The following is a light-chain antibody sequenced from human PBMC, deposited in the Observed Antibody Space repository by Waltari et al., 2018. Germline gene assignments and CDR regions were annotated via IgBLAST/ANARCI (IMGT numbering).Light chain of an antibody. CDR3: QQSYSTPLT. Sequence: DILMTQSPSSLSASVGDRVTITCRASQSISSYLNWYQQKPGKAPRLLIDAAASLQSGVPSRFSGSGSGTDFTLTISSLQPEDFATYYCQQSYSTPLTFGGGTKVEIK. V-gene: IGKV1-39*01. CDR2: AAA. J-gene: IGKJ4*01. CDR1: QSISSY.